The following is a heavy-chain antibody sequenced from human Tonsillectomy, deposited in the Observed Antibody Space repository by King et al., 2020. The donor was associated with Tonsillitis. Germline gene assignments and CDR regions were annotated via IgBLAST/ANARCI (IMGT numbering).Heavy chain of an antibody. CDR3: AKSSFSYGVTDFDY. CDR2: FSGSGGST. J-gene: IGHJ4*02. CDR1: GFTFSNYA. V-gene: IGHV3-23*04. D-gene: IGHD5-18*01. Sequence: DVQLVESGGGLVQPGGSLRLSCAASGFTFSNYAMNWVRQAPGKGLEWVSTFSGSGGSTFYADSVKGRFTISRDNSKNTLYPRMNSLTAEDTAVYFCAKSSFSYGVTDFDYWGQGTLVTVSS.